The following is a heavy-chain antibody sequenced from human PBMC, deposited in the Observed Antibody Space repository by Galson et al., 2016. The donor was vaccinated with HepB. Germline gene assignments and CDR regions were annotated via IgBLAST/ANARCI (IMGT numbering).Heavy chain of an antibody. CDR1: GDSVSSNSAA. Sequence: CAISGDSVSSNSAAWNWIRQSPSRGLEWLGRTYYRSKWYNDYAVSVKSRITINPDTSKNQFSLQLNSVTPEDTAVYYCARGVGPSVDYDYYYYGMDVWGQGTTVTVSS. D-gene: IGHD4-17*01. CDR2: TYYRSKWYN. V-gene: IGHV6-1*01. CDR3: ARGVGPSVDYDYYYYGMDV. J-gene: IGHJ6*02.